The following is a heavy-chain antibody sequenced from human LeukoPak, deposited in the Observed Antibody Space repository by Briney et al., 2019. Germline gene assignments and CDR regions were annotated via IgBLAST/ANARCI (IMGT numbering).Heavy chain of an antibody. V-gene: IGHV4-4*02. J-gene: IGHJ4*02. CDR2: IYHSGST. Sequence: SETLSLTCSVSIGSISSSNWWSWVRQPPGKGLEWIGEIYHSGSTNYNPSLKSRVTISVDKSKNQFSLKLSSVTAADTAVYYCARKPPSGSWYYFDYWGQGTLVTVSS. CDR1: IGSISSSNW. D-gene: IGHD6-13*01. CDR3: ARKPPSGSWYYFDY.